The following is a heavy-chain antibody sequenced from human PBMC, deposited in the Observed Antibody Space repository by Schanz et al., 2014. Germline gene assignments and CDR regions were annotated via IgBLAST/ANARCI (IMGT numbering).Heavy chain of an antibody. CDR1: GFTFISYD. CDR2: MSYDGSNK. CDR3: ARDLISSGWYG. Sequence: QAQLVESGGGVVQPGRSLRLSCVASGFTFISYDIHWVRQAPGKGLEWVAVMSYDGSNKYYADSVKGRFTISRDTPKNTLYVQMNSLRADDTAVYYCARDLISSGWYGWGQGTLVTVSS. J-gene: IGHJ4*02. V-gene: IGHV3-30*19. D-gene: IGHD6-19*01.